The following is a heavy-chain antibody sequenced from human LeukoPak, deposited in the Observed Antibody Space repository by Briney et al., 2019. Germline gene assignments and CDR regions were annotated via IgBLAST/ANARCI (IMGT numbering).Heavy chain of an antibody. CDR3: ARARDSYGYWGFFDY. J-gene: IGHJ4*02. CDR1: GGSISSYY. D-gene: IGHD5-18*01. Sequence: SETLSLTCTVSGGSISSYYWSWIRQPPGKGLEWIGYIYYSGSTNYNPSLKSRVTISVDTSKNQFSLKLSSVTAADTAVYYCARARDSYGYWGFFDYWGQGTLVTVSS. CDR2: IYYSGST. V-gene: IGHV4-59*01.